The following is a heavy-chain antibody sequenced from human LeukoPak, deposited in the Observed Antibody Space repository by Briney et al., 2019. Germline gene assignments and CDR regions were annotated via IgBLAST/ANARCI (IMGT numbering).Heavy chain of an antibody. CDR3: AKEGSGWYSDY. V-gene: IGHV3-23*01. Sequence: GGSLRLSCAASGFTFSSYAMTWVRQAPGKGLEWVSAISGGGGSTYYADSVKGRFTISRDNSKNTLQLQMNSLRVEDTAVYYCAKEGSGWYSDYWGQGTLVTVSS. D-gene: IGHD6-19*01. CDR2: ISGGGGST. CDR1: GFTFSSYA. J-gene: IGHJ4*02.